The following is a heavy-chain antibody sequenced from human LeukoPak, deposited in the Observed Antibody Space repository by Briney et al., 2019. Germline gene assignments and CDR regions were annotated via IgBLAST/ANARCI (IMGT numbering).Heavy chain of an antibody. CDR1: GYSFTSYG. Sequence: ASVKVACKASGYSFTSYGISWVRQAPGQGLEWMGWISAYNGNKNYAQKLQGRVPMTTDTSTSKAYRELSRLRSDDTAVDYCANLQMKSVKPGDFDYWGQGTLVTVSS. D-gene: IGHD7-27*01. V-gene: IGHV1-18*01. CDR3: ANLQMKSVKPGDFDY. CDR2: ISAYNGNK. J-gene: IGHJ4*02.